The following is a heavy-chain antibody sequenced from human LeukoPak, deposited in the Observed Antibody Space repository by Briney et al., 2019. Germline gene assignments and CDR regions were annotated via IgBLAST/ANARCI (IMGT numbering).Heavy chain of an antibody. J-gene: IGHJ4*02. CDR3: AMLAKMATIDDFDY. CDR1: GFSFSSYR. Sequence: GRSLRLSCAASGFSFSSYRMHWVRQAPGQGLVWVSWISSDASSTNYADSVKGRFTISRDNAKNTLYLQMNSLRAEDTAVYYCAMLAKMATIDDFDYWGQGTLVTVSS. D-gene: IGHD5-24*01. V-gene: IGHV3-74*01. CDR2: ISSDASST.